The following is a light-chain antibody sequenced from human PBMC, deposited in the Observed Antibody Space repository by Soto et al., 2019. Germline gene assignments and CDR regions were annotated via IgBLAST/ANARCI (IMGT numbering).Light chain of an antibody. CDR1: QDVGRW. J-gene: IGKJ5*01. Sequence: DIQMTQSPSSLSASVGDTVSITCRSSQDVGRWLSWYQQKPGKAPKILIFATSTLQSGVHSRFSGSGSGTDFTLTITSLQSEDFATYYCKQARSFPVTFGQGTRLEIK. CDR3: KQARSFPVT. CDR2: ATS. V-gene: IGKV1D-12*01.